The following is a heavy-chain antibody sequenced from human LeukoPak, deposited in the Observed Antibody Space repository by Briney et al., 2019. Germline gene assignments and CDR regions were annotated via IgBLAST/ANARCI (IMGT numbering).Heavy chain of an antibody. J-gene: IGHJ4*02. CDR1: GFTVSSNY. V-gene: IGHV3-53*01. D-gene: IGHD6-19*01. Sequence: PGGSLRLSCAASGFTVSSNYMSWVRQAPGKGLEWVSVIYSGGSTYYADSVKGRFTISRDNSKNTLYLQMNSLRAEDTAVYYCARESGWSGGGYYFDYWGQGTLVTVSS. CDR2: IYSGGST. CDR3: ARESGWSGGGYYFDY.